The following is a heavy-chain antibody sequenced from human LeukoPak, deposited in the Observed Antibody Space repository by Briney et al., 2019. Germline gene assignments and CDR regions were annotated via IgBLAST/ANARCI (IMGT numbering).Heavy chain of an antibody. Sequence: PGGSLRLSCAASGFTFSSYAMSWVRQAPGKGLEWVSAISGSGGSTYYADSVKGRFTISRDNSKNTLYLQMNSLRAEDTAVYYCARDPYGHNYFDYWGQGTLVTVSS. CDR2: ISGSGGST. CDR1: GFTFSSYA. V-gene: IGHV3-23*01. J-gene: IGHJ4*02. D-gene: IGHD4-17*01. CDR3: ARDPYGHNYFDY.